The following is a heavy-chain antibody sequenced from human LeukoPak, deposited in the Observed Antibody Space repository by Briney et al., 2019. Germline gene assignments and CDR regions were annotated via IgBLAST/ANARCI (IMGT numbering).Heavy chain of an antibody. CDR3: ARDPQQWLPGEYCQH. CDR1: GYTFTSHG. J-gene: IGHJ1*01. Sequence: ASVKVSCKASGYTFTSHGLSWARQAPGQGLEWMGWISIYSGNTNYAQKFQDRISMTTDTSTNTAYMELRSLKSDDTAVYYCARDPQQWLPGEYCQHWGQGTLVTVSS. D-gene: IGHD6-19*01. V-gene: IGHV1-18*01. CDR2: ISIYSGNT.